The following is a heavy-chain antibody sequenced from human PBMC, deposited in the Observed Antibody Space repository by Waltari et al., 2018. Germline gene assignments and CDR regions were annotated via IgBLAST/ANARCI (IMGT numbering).Heavy chain of an antibody. J-gene: IGHJ4*02. D-gene: IGHD3-22*01. CDR2: INHSGST. V-gene: IGHV4-34*01. CDR3: ASGPYYDSSGYYYGFDY. Sequence: QVQLQQWGAGLLKPSETLSLTCAVYGGSFSGYYGRWIRQPPGKGLEWIGEINHSGSTNYNPSLKSRVTISVDTSKNQFSLKLSSVTAADTAVYYCASGPYYDSSGYYYGFDYWGQGTLVTVSS. CDR1: GGSFSGYY.